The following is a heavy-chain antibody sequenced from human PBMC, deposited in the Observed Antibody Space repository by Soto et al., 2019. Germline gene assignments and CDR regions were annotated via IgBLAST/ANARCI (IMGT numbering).Heavy chain of an antibody. CDR3: ANPRTGGRWHTYDFDP. CDR1: GFLFSSHA. J-gene: IGHJ5*02. D-gene: IGHD2-21*01. CDR2: ISGSGENT. V-gene: IGHV3-23*01. Sequence: EVQVLESGGGLVQPGGSLRLSCVASGFLFSSHAMSWVRQGPGKGLEWVSGISGSGENTYYADSVKGRFTISRDNSKNTLYLKVHGLRAEDTATYHCANPRTGGRWHTYDFDPGGQGTLITVSS.